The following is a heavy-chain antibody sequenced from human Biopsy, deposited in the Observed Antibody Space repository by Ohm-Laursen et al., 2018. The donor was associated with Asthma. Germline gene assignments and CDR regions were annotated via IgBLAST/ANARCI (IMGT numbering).Heavy chain of an antibody. V-gene: IGHV3-11*01. J-gene: IGHJ4*02. Sequence: SLRLSCAASGFTFSDYYMSWIRQAPGKGLEWVSYISSGGSTIYYADSVKGRFTISRDNAKNSLYLQMDSLRAEDTAVYYCAREGVNYYDSSGYLEYWGQGTLVTVFS. CDR3: AREGVNYYDSSGYLEY. D-gene: IGHD3-22*01. CDR2: ISSGGSTI. CDR1: GFTFSDYY.